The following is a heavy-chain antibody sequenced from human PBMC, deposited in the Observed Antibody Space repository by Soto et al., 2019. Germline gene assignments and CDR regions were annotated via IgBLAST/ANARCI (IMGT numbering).Heavy chain of an antibody. CDR1: GFTVSSNY. J-gene: IGHJ6*03. CDR2: IYSGGST. Sequence: GGSLRLSCAASGFTVSSNYMSWVRQAPGKGLEWVSVIYSGGSTYYADSVKGRFTISRHNSKNTLYLQMNSLRAEDTAVYYCARVYRLGSNWNYKYYIDVWGKGTTVTVSS. CDR3: ARVYRLGSNWNYKYYIDV. V-gene: IGHV3-53*04. D-gene: IGHD1-20*01.